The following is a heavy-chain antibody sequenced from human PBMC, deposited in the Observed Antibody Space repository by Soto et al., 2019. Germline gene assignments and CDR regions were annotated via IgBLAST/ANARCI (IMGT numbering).Heavy chain of an antibody. V-gene: IGHV3-74*01. J-gene: IGHJ6*02. CDR2: INSDGSST. D-gene: IGHD3-22*01. CDR3: ARAHRNPTMIVEENGMDV. Sequence: WGSLRLSCAASGFTFSSYWMHWVRQAPGKGLVWVSRINSDGSSTSYADSVKGRFTISRDNAKNTLYLQMNSLRAEDTAVYYCARAHRNPTMIVEENGMDVWGQGTTVTVSS. CDR1: GFTFSSYW.